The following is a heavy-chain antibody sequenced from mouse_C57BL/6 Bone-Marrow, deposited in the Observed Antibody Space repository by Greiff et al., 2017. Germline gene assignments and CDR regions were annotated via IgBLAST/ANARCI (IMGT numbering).Heavy chain of an antibody. D-gene: IGHD1-1*01. J-gene: IGHJ4*01. CDR2: ISSGGSSA. Sequence: DVHLVESGGDLVKPGGSLTLSCAASGFTFSSYGMSWVRQTPDKRLEWVATISSGGSSAYYPDSVKGRFTISRDNAKNTLYLQMSSLKSEDTDMYYCARITTVVVPMDYWGQGTSVTVSS. V-gene: IGHV5-6*01. CDR1: GFTFSSYG. CDR3: ARITTVVVPMDY.